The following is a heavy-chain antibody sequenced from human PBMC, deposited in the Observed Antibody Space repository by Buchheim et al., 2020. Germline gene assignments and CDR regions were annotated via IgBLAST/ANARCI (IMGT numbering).Heavy chain of an antibody. J-gene: IGHJ4*02. Sequence: QVQLQQWGAGLLKPSETLSLTCAVYGGSFSGYYWSWIRQPPGKGLEWIGEINDSGSTNYNPSIKSRVTISVDTPKNQFSLKLSSVTAADTAVYYWAREYYGSGRSPLAYWGQGTL. CDR1: GGSFSGYY. CDR3: AREYYGSGRSPLAY. CDR2: INDSGST. D-gene: IGHD3-10*01. V-gene: IGHV4-34*01.